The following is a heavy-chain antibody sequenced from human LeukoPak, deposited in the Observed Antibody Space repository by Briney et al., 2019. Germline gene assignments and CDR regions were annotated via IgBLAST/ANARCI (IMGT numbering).Heavy chain of an antibody. D-gene: IGHD3-3*01. J-gene: IGHJ4*02. CDR3: ARLLPDFWSGYYVFDY. V-gene: IGHV4-34*01. CDR1: GGSFSGYY. CDR2: INHSGST. Sequence: SETLSLTCAVYGGSFSGYYWSWIRQPPGKGLEWIGEINHSGSTNYNPSLKSRVTISVDTSKNQFSLKLSSVTAADTAVYYCARLLPDFWSGYYVFDYWGQGTLVTVSS.